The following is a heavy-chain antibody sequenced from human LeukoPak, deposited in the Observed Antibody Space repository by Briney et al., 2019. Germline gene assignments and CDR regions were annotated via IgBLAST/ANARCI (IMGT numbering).Heavy chain of an antibody. J-gene: IGHJ5*02. CDR1: GGTFISYA. V-gene: IGHV1-69*13. D-gene: IGHD3-10*01. CDR2: IIPIFGTA. CDR3: ARTALLWFGELLTDWFDP. Sequence: WASVKVSCKASGGTFISYAISWVRQAPGQGLEWMGGIIPIFGTANYAQKFQGRVTITADESTSTAYMELSSLRSEDTAVYYCARTALLWFGELLTDWFDPWGQGPLVTVSS.